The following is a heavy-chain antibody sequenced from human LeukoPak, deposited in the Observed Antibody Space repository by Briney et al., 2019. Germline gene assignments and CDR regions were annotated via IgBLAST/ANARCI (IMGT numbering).Heavy chain of an antibody. V-gene: IGHV4-39*01. D-gene: IGHD3-10*01. CDR1: GGSISSYY. CDR2: IYYSGST. CDR3: ASLLWFGY. J-gene: IGHJ4*02. Sequence: SETLSLTCTVSGGSISSYYWGWIRQPPGKGLEWIGSIYYSGSTYYNPSLKSRVTISVDTSKNQFSLKLSSVTAADTAVYYCASLLWFGYWGQGTLVTVSS.